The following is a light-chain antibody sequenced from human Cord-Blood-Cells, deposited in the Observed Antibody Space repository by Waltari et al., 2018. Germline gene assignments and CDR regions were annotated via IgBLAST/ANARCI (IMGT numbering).Light chain of an antibody. CDR2: QGS. V-gene: IGLV3-1*01. CDR1: KLGDKY. CDR3: QAWDSSTVV. Sequence: SYELTQPPSVSVSPGQTASITCPGDKLGDKYACWYQQKPGQSPVLVIYQGSKRPSGLPDRFSGSNSGNTATLPISGTQAMDEADYYCQAWDSSTVVFGGGTKLTVL. J-gene: IGLJ2*01.